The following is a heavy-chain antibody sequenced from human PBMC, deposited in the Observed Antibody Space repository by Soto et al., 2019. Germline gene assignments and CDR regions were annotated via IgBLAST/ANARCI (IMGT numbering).Heavy chain of an antibody. CDR3: ARVSGIYYYGMDV. CDR1: GGSFSGYY. Sequence: QVQLQQWGAGLLKPSETLSLTCAVYGGSFSGYYRNWIRQPPGNGLEWIGEVNHSGSTNYNPSLKSRVTISIDTSKNQFSLKLSSVTAADTAVYYCARVSGIYYYGMDVWGQGTTVTVSS. V-gene: IGHV4-34*01. D-gene: IGHD3-10*01. CDR2: VNHSGST. J-gene: IGHJ6*02.